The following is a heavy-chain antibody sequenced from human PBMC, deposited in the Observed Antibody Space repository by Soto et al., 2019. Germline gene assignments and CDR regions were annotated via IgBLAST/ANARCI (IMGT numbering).Heavy chain of an antibody. CDR2: ISSNGGST. Sequence: GSLILACAASGFTFGSYSMHWVRQAPGEGLEYVSAISSNGGSTYYANSVKGRFTISRDNSKNTLYLQMGSLRAEDMAVYYCARAPSVYCSGGSCYSGYFQHWGQGTLVTVSS. V-gene: IGHV3-64*01. CDR3: ARAPSVYCSGGSCYSGYFQH. D-gene: IGHD2-15*01. J-gene: IGHJ1*01. CDR1: GFTFGSYS.